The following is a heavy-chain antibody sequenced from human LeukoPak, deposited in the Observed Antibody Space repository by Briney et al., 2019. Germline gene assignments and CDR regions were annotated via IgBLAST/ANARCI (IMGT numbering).Heavy chain of an antibody. CDR2: IYHSGST. CDR3: ARDAGVGYFDY. D-gene: IGHD1-26*01. V-gene: IGHV4-30-2*01. CDR1: GASISSGGYS. J-gene: IGHJ4*02. Sequence: SETLSLTCAVSGASISSGGYSSSWIRQPPGKGLEWIGYIYHSGSTYYNPSLKSRVTISVDRSKNQFSLKLSSVTAADTAVYYCARDAGVGYFDYWGQGTLVTVSS.